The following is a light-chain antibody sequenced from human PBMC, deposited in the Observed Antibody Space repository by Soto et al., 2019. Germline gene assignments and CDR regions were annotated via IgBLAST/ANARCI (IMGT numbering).Light chain of an antibody. CDR2: AAS. V-gene: IGKV1-39*01. CDR1: QSVTKW. CDR3: QQSYSTPT. J-gene: IGKJ1*01. Sequence: DIQMTQSPSTLSASVGDRVTIACRASQSVTKWLAWYQQKPGKAPKVLIYAASSLQSGVPSRFSGSGSGTDFTLTISSLQPEDSATYYCQQSYSTPTFGQGTKVEVQ.